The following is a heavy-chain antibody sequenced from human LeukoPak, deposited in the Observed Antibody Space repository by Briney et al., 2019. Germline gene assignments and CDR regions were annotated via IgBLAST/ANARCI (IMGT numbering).Heavy chain of an antibody. CDR1: GFTFSNYG. V-gene: IGHV3-30*18. CDR3: ANLHVATIR. D-gene: IGHD5-24*01. J-gene: IGHJ4*02. Sequence: GRSLRLSCAASGFTFSNYGMHWVRQAPGKGLEWVAVISYDGSNKYYADSVKGRFTISRDNSKNTLYLQMNSLRAEDTAVYYCANLHVATIRWGQGTLVTVSS. CDR2: ISYDGSNK.